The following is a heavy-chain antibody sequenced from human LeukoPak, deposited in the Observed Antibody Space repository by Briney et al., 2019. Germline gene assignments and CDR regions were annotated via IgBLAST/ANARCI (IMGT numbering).Heavy chain of an antibody. J-gene: IGHJ5*02. Sequence: SETLSLTCAVYGGSFSGYYWSWIRQPPGKGLEWFGEINHSGSTNYNPSLKSRVTISVDTSKNQFSLKLSSVTAADTAVYYCARVPLVGRGLLRGAYNWFDPWGQGTLVTVSS. V-gene: IGHV4-34*01. CDR1: GGSFSGYY. CDR2: INHSGST. CDR3: ARVPLVGRGLLRGAYNWFDP. D-gene: IGHD5-12*01.